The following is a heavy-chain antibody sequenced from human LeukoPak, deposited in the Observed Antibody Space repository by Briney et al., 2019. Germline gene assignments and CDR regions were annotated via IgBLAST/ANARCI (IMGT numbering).Heavy chain of an antibody. Sequence: ASVKVSCKASGYTFTSYGISWVRQAPGQGLEWMGWISAYNGNTNYAQKLQGRVTMTTDSSTSTAYMELRSLRSDDTAVYYCARAHYYDSSGYYYGHFDYWGQGTLVTVSS. V-gene: IGHV1-18*01. CDR2: ISAYNGNT. J-gene: IGHJ4*02. CDR3: ARAHYYDSSGYYYGHFDY. D-gene: IGHD3-22*01. CDR1: GYTFTSYG.